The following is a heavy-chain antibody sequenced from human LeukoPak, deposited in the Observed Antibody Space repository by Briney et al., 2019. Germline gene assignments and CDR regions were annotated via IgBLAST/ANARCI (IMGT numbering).Heavy chain of an antibody. CDR2: INHSGST. J-gene: IGHJ4*02. CDR1: GGSFSGYY. V-gene: IGHV4-34*01. CDR3: ARSFSGSYYFDY. Sequence: PSETLSLTCAVYGGSFSGYYWSWIRQPPGKGLEWIGEINHSGSTNYNPSLKSRVTISVDTSKNQFSLKLSSVTAADAAVYYCARSFSGSYYFDYWRQGTLVTVSS. D-gene: IGHD3-10*01.